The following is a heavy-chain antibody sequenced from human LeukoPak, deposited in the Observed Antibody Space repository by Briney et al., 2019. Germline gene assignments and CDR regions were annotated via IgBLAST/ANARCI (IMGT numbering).Heavy chain of an antibody. D-gene: IGHD6-19*01. Sequence: SETLSLTCTVSGGSISSSSYYWGWIRQPPGKGLEWIGSIYYSGSTYYNPSLKSRVTISVDTSKNQFSLKLSSVTAADTAVYYCARGQWLARWGQGTLVTVSS. V-gene: IGHV4-39*07. CDR3: ARGQWLAR. J-gene: IGHJ4*02. CDR1: GGSISSSSYY. CDR2: IYYSGST.